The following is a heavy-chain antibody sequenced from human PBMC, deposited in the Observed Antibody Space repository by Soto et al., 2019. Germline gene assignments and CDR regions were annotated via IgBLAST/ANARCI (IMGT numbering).Heavy chain of an antibody. CDR1: GFTFSNYW. J-gene: IGHJ6*03. Sequence: EVQLVESGGGLVQPGGSLRLSCAASGFTFSNYWMYWVRQAPGKGLEWVSRINSDGSVSTYADSVKGRLTISRDNVKNPLYLQMDSLRAEDTAVYYCARGDCVGGSCYSLAGSFYYYMDAWGKGITVTV. V-gene: IGHV3-74*03. CDR2: INSDGSVS. D-gene: IGHD2-15*01. CDR3: ARGDCVGGSCYSLAGSFYYYMDA.